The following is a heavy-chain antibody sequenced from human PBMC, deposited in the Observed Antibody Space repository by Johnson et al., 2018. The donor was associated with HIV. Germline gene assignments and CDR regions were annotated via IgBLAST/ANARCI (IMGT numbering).Heavy chain of an antibody. D-gene: IGHD3-3*01. CDR2: IKQDGSDK. Sequence: VQLVEFGGVLVQPGGSLRLSCAASGFTFSTFWMSWVRQAPGKGLEWVANIKQDGSDKNYVDSVKGRFTISRDNAKNSLYLQMNSLRAEDTAVYYCARERWSTYYGAFDIWGQGTMVTVSS. CDR3: ARERWSTYYGAFDI. CDR1: GFTFSTFW. J-gene: IGHJ3*02. V-gene: IGHV3-7*01.